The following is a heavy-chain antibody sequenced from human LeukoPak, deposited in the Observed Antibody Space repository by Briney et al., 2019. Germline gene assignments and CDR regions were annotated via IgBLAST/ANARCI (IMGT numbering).Heavy chain of an antibody. CDR3: AKEGLVRGVIIFTVGYFQH. CDR1: GFTFSSYA. CDR2: ISGSGGST. Sequence: GGSLRLSCAASGFTFSSYAMSWVRQAPGKGLEWVSAISGSGGSTYYADSVKGRFTISRDNSKNTLYLQMNSLRAEDTAVYYCAKEGLVRGVIIFTVGYFQHWGQGTLVTVSS. J-gene: IGHJ1*01. V-gene: IGHV3-23*01. D-gene: IGHD3-10*01.